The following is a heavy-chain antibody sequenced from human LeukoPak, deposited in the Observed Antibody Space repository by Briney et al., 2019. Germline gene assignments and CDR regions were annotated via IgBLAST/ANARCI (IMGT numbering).Heavy chain of an antibody. CDR2: INPNSGGT. CDR1: GYTFTGYY. J-gene: IGHJ4*02. Sequence: ASVKVSCKASGYTFTGYYMHWVRQAPGQGLEWMGWINPNSGGTNYAQKFQGRVTMTRDTSISTAYMALSRLRSDDTAVYYCARVSPPHIVVVTANRDFDYWGQGTLVTVSS. CDR3: ARVSPPHIVVVTANRDFDY. D-gene: IGHD2-21*02. V-gene: IGHV1-2*02.